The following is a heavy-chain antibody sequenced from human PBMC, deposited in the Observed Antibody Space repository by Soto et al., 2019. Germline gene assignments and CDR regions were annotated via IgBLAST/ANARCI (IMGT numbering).Heavy chain of an antibody. CDR2: IYYSGST. V-gene: IGHV4-30-4*01. CDR1: GGSISSGDYC. D-gene: IGHD4-17*01. J-gene: IGHJ6*02. Sequence: SETLSLTCTVSGGSISSGDYCWSWIRQPPGKGLEWIGYIYYSGSTYYNPSLRSRLTISVDTSKNQFSLKLSSVTAADTAVYCCARLGPTTVPTSYFTGNYNGMDVWGQGTTVTVSS. CDR3: ARLGPTTVPTSYFTGNYNGMDV.